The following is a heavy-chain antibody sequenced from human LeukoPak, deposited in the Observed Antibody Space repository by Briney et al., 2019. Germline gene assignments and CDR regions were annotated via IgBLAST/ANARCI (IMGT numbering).Heavy chain of an antibody. CDR1: GYTFTSYG. J-gene: IGHJ4*02. D-gene: IGHD6-13*01. Sequence: ASVKVSCKASGYTFTSYGISWVRQAPGQGLEWMGWISAYNGNTNYAQKLQGRVTMTTDTSTSTAYMELRSLRPDDTAVYYCARFRSSSWPPHRYFDYWGQGTLVTVSS. CDR3: ARFRSSSWPPHRYFDY. V-gene: IGHV1-18*01. CDR2: ISAYNGNT.